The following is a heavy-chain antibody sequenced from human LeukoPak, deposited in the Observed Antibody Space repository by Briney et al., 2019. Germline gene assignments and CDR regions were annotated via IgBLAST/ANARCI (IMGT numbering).Heavy chain of an antibody. CDR2: INPSGGST. CDR3: ARDYNAFDI. CDR1: GYTFTSYY. V-gene: IGHV1-46*01. J-gene: IGHJ3*02. Sequence: ASVKVSCKASGYTFTSYYMHWVRQAPGQGLEWMGIINPSGGSTSYAQKFQGRVTMTRDTSISTAYMELSRLRSDDTAVYYCARDYNAFDIWGQGTMVTVSS.